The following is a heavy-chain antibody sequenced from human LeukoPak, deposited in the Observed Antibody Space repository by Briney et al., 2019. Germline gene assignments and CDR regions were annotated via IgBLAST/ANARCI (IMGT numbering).Heavy chain of an antibody. V-gene: IGHV3-30*04. D-gene: IGHD5-18*01. CDR3: ARADWDTAMIDY. CDR1: GFTFSSYA. Sequence: GGSLRLSCAASGFTFSSYAMHWVRQAPGKGLEWVAVISYDGSNKYYADSVKGRFTISRDNSKNTLYLQMNSLRAEDTAVYYCARADWDTAMIDYWGQGTLVTVSS. J-gene: IGHJ4*02. CDR2: ISYDGSNK.